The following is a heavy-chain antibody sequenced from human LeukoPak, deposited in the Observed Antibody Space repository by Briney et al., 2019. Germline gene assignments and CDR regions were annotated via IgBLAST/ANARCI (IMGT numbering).Heavy chain of an antibody. Sequence: SETLSLTCSVFGDSIRSYYWSWIRQPAGKGLEWIGRCHTSGSTNYNPSLKTRVTMSVDTSKNQFSLRLSSVTAADTAVYYCAREGTYCSRTSCYDSFLDYWGQGTLVTVSS. CDR3: AREGTYCSRTSCYDSFLDY. J-gene: IGHJ4*02. CDR1: GDSIRSYY. D-gene: IGHD2-2*01. CDR2: CHTSGST. V-gene: IGHV4-4*07.